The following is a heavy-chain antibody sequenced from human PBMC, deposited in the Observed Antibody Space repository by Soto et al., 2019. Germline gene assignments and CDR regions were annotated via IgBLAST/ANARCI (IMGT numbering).Heavy chain of an antibody. CDR1: GFTFSSYG. CDR2: ISYDGSNK. D-gene: IGHD6-13*01. CDR3: AKEKGIAAAGTGDYYYYGMDI. Sequence: GGSLRLSCAASGFTFSSYGMHWVRQAPGKGLEWVAVISYDGSNKYYADSVKGRFTISRDNSKNTLYLQMNSLRAEDTAVYYCAKEKGIAAAGTGDYYYYGMDIWGQGTTVTVSS. J-gene: IGHJ6*02. V-gene: IGHV3-30*18.